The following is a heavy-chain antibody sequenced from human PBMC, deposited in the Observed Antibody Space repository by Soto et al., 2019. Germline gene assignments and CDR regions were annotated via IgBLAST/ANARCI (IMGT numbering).Heavy chain of an antibody. Sequence: SETLSLTCTVSGGSISSYYWSWIRQPPGKGLEWIGYIYYSGSTNYNPSLKSRVSISVDTSKNQFSLKLSSVTAADTAVYYCARDSYCSGGSCHVDYWGQGTLVTVSS. V-gene: IGHV4-59*01. CDR1: GGSISSYY. J-gene: IGHJ4*02. CDR3: ARDSYCSGGSCHVDY. D-gene: IGHD2-15*01. CDR2: IYYSGST.